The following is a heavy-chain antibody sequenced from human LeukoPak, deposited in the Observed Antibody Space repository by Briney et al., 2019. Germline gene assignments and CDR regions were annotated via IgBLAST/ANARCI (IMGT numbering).Heavy chain of an antibody. J-gene: IGHJ4*02. CDR2: INHSGST. V-gene: IGHV4-39*07. Sequence: PSGTLSLTCTVSGGSISSSSYYWGWIRQPPGKGLEWIGEINHSGSTNYNPSLKSRVTISVDTSKNQFSLKLSSVTAADTAVYYCARGRYYFDYWGQGTPVTVSS. CDR3: ARGRYYFDY. CDR1: GGSISSSSYY.